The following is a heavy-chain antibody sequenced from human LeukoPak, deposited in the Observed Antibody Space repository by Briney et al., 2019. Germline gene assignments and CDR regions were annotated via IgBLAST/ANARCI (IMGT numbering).Heavy chain of an antibody. CDR3: ARFLRGATNALEI. V-gene: IGHV4-4*02. Sequence: PSETLSLTCAVSGGSISSGNWWNWVRQPPGKGLEWIGEIYHSGSTNYNPSLKNRVTMSVDKSKNQFSLNLSSVTAADTAVYYCARFLRGATNALEIWGQGTMVTVSP. CDR2: IYHSGST. J-gene: IGHJ3*02. CDR1: GGSISSGNW. D-gene: IGHD1-26*01.